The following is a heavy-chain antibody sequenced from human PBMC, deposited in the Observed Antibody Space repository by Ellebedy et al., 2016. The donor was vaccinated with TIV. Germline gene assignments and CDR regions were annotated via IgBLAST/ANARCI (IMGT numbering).Heavy chain of an antibody. CDR2: ISSSGSSV. V-gene: IGHV3-48*02. Sequence: PGGSLRLSCAASGFTFIGYTMNWVRQAPGKGLEWVSYISSSGSSVFYADSVKGRFTVSRDNAKNSLYLQMSSLRDEDTAIYYCATSMGRGGDDYWGQGSLVTVSS. CDR3: ATSMGRGGDDY. D-gene: IGHD3-10*01. CDR1: GFTFIGYT. J-gene: IGHJ4*01.